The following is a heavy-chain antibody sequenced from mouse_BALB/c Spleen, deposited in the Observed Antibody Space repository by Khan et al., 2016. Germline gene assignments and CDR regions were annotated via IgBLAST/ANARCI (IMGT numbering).Heavy chain of an antibody. CDR1: GYSFSGYY. J-gene: IGHJ4*01. CDR2: VNPNNGGS. V-gene: IGHV1-18*01. CDR3: LRDAMDY. Sequence: VQLQQSGPDLVKPGASVKISCKASGYSFSGYYLDWVKQSHEKSLEWIGRVNPNNGGSKYNQKFKGKAILTVDRSSTTAYMELRSPTSDDSAVYYCLRDAMDYWGQGTSVTVSS. D-gene: IGHD3-1*01.